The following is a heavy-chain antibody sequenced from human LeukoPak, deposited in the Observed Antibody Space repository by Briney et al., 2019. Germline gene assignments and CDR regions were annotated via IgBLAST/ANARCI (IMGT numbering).Heavy chain of an antibody. CDR1: GFIFSNYA. CDR2: IGGSGGNT. J-gene: IGHJ4*02. V-gene: IGHV3-23*01. Sequence: SGGSLRLSCAASGFIFSNYAMSWVRQAPGKGLEWVSAIGGSGGNTYYADSVKGRFTISRDNSKNTLYLQMNSLRAEDTAVYYCARDPLTTVTTKPLDYWGQGTLVTVSS. CDR3: ARDPLTTVTTKPLDY. D-gene: IGHD4-11*01.